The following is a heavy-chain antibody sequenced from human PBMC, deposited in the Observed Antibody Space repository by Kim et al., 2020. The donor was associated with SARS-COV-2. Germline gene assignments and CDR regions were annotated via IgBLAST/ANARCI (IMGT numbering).Heavy chain of an antibody. CDR3: ARTIAVVDDYYYYGMDV. D-gene: IGHD6-19*01. CDR2: TYYRSKWYN. J-gene: IGHJ6*02. V-gene: IGHV6-1*01. CDR1: GDSVSSNSAA. Sequence: SQTLSLTCAISGDSVSSNSAAWNWIRQSPSRGLEWLGRTYYRSKWYNDYAVSVKSRITINPDTSKNQFSLQLNSVTPEDTAVYYCARTIAVVDDYYYYGMDVWGQGTTVTVSS.